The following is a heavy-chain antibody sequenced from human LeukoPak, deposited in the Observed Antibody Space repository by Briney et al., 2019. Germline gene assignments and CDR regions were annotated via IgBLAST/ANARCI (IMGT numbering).Heavy chain of an antibody. CDR2: IYYSGTT. D-gene: IGHD3-3*02. V-gene: IGHV4-39*01. CDR3: ARQSTSMSTC. J-gene: IGHJ4*02. Sequence: SETLSLTCAVSDDSISSSSYYWGWIRQRPEEGLEWIGSIYYSGTTYYNPSLKSRVTISVDTSKNQFSLKLSSVTAADTALYFCARQSTSMSTCWGQGTLVTFSS. CDR1: DDSISSSSYY.